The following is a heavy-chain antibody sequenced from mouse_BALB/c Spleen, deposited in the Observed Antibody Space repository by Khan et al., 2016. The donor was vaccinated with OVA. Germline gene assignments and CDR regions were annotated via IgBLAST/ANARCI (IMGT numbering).Heavy chain of an antibody. CDR1: GYSFTSYY. Sequence: VQLKDSGPELMKPGASVKISCKASGYSFTSYYIHWLMQSHGKSLEWIGYIDPFSGVTTYNQKFKGKATLTVDKSSSPAYIHLSNLTSEDSAVYYCTRHGYVACFTYWGQGTLVTVSA. D-gene: IGHD2-2*01. CDR2: IDPFSGVT. CDR3: TRHGYVACFTY. J-gene: IGHJ3*01. V-gene: IGHV1-31*01.